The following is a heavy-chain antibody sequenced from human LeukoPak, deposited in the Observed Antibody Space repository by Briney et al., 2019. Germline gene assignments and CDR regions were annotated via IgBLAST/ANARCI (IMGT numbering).Heavy chain of an antibody. CDR1: GGSISSGGHS. V-gene: IGHV4-30-2*01. CDR2: IYHSGST. Sequence: KTSETLSLTCAVSGGSISSGGHSWSWIRQPPGKGLEWIGDIYHSGSTYYNPSLKSRVTISLDRSKNQFSLKLSSVTAADTAVYYCARGPPFTVTTSYYFDFWGQGTLVTVSS. D-gene: IGHD4-17*01. J-gene: IGHJ4*02. CDR3: ARGPPFTVTTSYYFDF.